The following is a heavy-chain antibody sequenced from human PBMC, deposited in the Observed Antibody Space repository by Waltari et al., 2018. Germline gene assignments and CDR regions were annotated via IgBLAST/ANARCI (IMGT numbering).Heavy chain of an antibody. CDR3: ARDGGTLYWYFDL. D-gene: IGHD3-16*01. Sequence: EVQLVESGGGLVKPGGSLRLSCAASGFTFSRYSLNWVRQAPGKGLEWVSSISSSSSYIYYADSVKGRFTISRDNAKNSLYLQMNSLRAEDTAVYYCARDGGTLYWYFDLWGRGTLVTVSS. V-gene: IGHV3-21*01. CDR2: ISSSSSYI. J-gene: IGHJ2*01. CDR1: GFTFSRYS.